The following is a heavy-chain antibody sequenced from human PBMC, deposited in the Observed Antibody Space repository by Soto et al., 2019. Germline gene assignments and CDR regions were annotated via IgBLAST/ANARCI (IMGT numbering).Heavy chain of an antibody. CDR2: INADNGNT. CDR1: GHTFNNFG. J-gene: IGHJ2*01. V-gene: IGHV1-18*04. D-gene: IGHD5-18*01. CDR3: ARGNSYGSYWYFDL. Sequence: ASVKVSCKASGHTFNNFGITWVRQAPGQGLEWMGWINADNGNTNYAQDLQGRVTMTADRSTSTAYMELWSLRSDDTAVTYSARGNSYGSYWYFDLWGRGTLVTVSS.